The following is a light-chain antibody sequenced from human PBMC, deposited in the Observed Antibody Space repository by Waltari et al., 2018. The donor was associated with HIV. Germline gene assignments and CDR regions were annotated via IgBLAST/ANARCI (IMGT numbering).Light chain of an antibody. V-gene: IGLV2-14*01. CDR3: SSYTSSSTRV. J-gene: IGLJ3*02. CDR2: EVS. CDR1: SSDVGGYNY. Sequence: QPALTQPAPVSGSPGQSITIPCTGTSSDVGGYNYVSWYQQHPGKAPKLMIYEVSNRPSGVSNRFSGSKSGNTASLTISGLQAEDEADYYCSSYTSSSTRVFGGGTNLTVL.